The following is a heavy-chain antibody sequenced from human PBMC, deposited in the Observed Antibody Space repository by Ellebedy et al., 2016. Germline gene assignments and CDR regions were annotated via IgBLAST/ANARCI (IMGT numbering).Heavy chain of an antibody. V-gene: IGHV4-31*03. CDR1: GGSVGGFTYY. CDR2: IYYSGTT. J-gene: IGHJ5*01. D-gene: IGHD3-10*01. Sequence: SETLSLTXTVSGGSVGGFTYYWSWTRRHPGKGLEWIGYIYYSGTTYYNPSLRSRVTMSIDASPNQFSLKLDSVTPADTAVYYCARAGGSGSYHRNWLDSWGQGTLVTVSS. CDR3: ARAGGSGSYHRNWLDS.